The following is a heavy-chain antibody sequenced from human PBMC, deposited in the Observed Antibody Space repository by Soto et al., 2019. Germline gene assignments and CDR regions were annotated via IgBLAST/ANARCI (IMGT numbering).Heavy chain of an antibody. CDR2: IYYSGST. CDR1: GGSISSYY. J-gene: IGHJ6*02. CDR3: ARDRARGGSYYGTYYYYGMDV. V-gene: IGHV4-59*01. D-gene: IGHD1-26*01. Sequence: SLTCTVSGGSISSYYWSWIRQPPGKGLEWIGYIYYSGSTNYNPSLKSRVTISVDTSKNQFSLKLSSVTAADTAVYYCARDRARGGSYYGTYYYYGMDVWGQGTTVTVSS.